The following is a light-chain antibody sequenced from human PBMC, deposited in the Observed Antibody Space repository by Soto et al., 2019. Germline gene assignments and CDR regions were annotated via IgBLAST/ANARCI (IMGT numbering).Light chain of an antibody. CDR3: QQYGDSPKT. V-gene: IGKV3-20*01. CDR2: GAS. Sequence: EIVLTQSPGTLSLSPGERATLSCRARERVSSSFLAWYQQKPGQAPRLLIYGASNRATGIPDRFSGSGSGTDFTLTISRLEPEDFAVYYCQQYGDSPKTFGQGTKVDI. J-gene: IGKJ1*01. CDR1: ERVSSSF.